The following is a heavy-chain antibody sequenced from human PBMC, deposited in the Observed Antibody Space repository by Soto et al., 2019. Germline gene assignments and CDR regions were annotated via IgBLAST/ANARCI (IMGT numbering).Heavy chain of an antibody. CDR1: GDSVRSGSFY. J-gene: IGHJ4*02. Sequence: TSETLSLTCTVSGDSVRSGSFYWSWIRQPPGKGLEWIGYIYYTGRTSYNPSLKSRVTISIDPSKNHFALNLTSVTAADTAIYYCARDSTALVFDYWGQGALVTVSS. CDR2: IYYTGRT. D-gene: IGHD2-2*01. V-gene: IGHV4-61*03. CDR3: ARDSTALVFDY.